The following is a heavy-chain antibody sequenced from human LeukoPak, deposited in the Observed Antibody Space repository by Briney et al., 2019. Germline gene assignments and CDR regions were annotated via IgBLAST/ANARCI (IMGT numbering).Heavy chain of an antibody. Sequence: PSETLSLTCTVSGGSVSSTTYYWGWIRQPPGGGLEWIANVYYTGSTYCNPSLKSRVTMSVDTSKNQFSLTMASVTAADTAVYYCAGLSKGRYFDYIFEYWGQGTLATVSS. J-gene: IGHJ4*02. V-gene: IGHV4-39*01. CDR3: AGLSKGRYFDYIFEY. CDR2: VYYTGST. CDR1: GGSVSSTTYY. D-gene: IGHD3-9*01.